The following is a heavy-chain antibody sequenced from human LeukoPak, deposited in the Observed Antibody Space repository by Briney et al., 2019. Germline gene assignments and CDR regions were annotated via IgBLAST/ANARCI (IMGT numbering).Heavy chain of an antibody. Sequence: PSETLSLTCTVSGGSISSSSYYWGWIRQPPGKGLEWIGSIYYSGSTYYNPSLKSRVTISVDTSKNQFSLKLSSVTAADTAVYYCARGDPRRFYYGSGSYYIFDYWGQGTLVTVSS. CDR1: GGSISSSSYY. J-gene: IGHJ4*02. CDR3: ARGDPRRFYYGSGSYYIFDY. D-gene: IGHD3-10*01. CDR2: IYYSGST. V-gene: IGHV4-39*01.